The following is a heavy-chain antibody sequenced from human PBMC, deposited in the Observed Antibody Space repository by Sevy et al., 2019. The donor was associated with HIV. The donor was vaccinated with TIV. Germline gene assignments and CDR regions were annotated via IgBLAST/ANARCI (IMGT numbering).Heavy chain of an antibody. J-gene: IGHJ4*02. D-gene: IGHD6-13*01. V-gene: IGHV3-30*18. CDR1: GFTFSSYG. CDR3: AKEGSSSSWYTLVDY. Sequence: GGSLRLSCAASGFTFSSYGMHWVRQAPGKGLEWVAVISYNGSNKYDADSVKGRFTISRDNSKNTLYLQMNSLRAEDTAVYYCAKEGSSSSWYTLVDYWGQGTLVTVSS. CDR2: ISYNGSNK.